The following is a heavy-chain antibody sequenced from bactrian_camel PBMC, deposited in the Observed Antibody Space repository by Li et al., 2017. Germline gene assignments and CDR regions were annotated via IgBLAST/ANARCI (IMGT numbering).Heavy chain of an antibody. CDR3: AAEDYCGGSWDLEVNYLY. V-gene: IGHV3S1*01. CDR2: INTQIGTT. Sequence: HVQLVESGGDSVQARGSLRLACTVSGSTNSNYCMAWFRQAPGRSREGVAMINTQIGTTYYSDLVKGRFTIAQDNAKNTVYLQMNNLRPEDTAMYYCAAEDYCGGSWDLEVNYLYWGQGTQVTVS. J-gene: IGHJ4*01. D-gene: IGHD6*01. CDR1: GSTNSNYC.